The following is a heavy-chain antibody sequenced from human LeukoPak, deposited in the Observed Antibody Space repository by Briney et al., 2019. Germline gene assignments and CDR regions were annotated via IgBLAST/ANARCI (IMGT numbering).Heavy chain of an antibody. CDR2: IYHSGST. D-gene: IGHD2-21*01. CDR1: GGSISSGGYY. Sequence: SSQTLSLTCTVSGGSISSGGYYWSWIRQPPGKGLEWIGYIYHSGSTYYNPSLKSRVTISVDRSKNQFSLKLSSVTAADTAVYYCARMMEVVIATTYYFDYWGQGTLVTVSS. J-gene: IGHJ4*02. V-gene: IGHV4-30-2*01. CDR3: ARMMEVVIATTYYFDY.